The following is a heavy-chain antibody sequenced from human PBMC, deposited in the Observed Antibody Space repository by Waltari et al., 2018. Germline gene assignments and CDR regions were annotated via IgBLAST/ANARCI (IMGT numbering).Heavy chain of an antibody. CDR1: GFTFSNYA. D-gene: IGHD1-7*01. Sequence: EVQLLESGGGLVQPGGSLRLSCEASGFTFSNYAMSWVRQDPGKGLELVSCVSGRGDNTYYAGSVKGRFTISRDNSKNTLSLQMNSLRDDDTAVYSCAKNANANYINWFDPWGQGTLVTVSS. CDR3: AKNANANYINWFDP. V-gene: IGHV3-23*01. J-gene: IGHJ5*02. CDR2: VSGRGDNT.